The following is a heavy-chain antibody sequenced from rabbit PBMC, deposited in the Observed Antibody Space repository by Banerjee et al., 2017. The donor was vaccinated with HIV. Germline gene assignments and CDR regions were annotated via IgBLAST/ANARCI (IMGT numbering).Heavy chain of an antibody. V-gene: IGHV1S45*01. CDR1: GFSFSDKAV. CDR3: ARNYVNAFDP. CDR2: INAVTGKA. D-gene: IGHD1-1*01. J-gene: IGHJ2*01. Sequence: EQLVESGGGLVQPEGSLKLSCTASGFSFSDKAVMCWVRQAPGKGLQWIACINAVTGKAVYATWAKGRFTISKTSSTTVTLQMTSLTAADTATYFCARNYVNAFDPWGPGTLVTVS.